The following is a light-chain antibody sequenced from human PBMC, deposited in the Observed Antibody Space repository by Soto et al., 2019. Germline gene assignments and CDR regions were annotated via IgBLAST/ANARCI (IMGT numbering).Light chain of an antibody. V-gene: IGKV3-20*01. CDR2: GTF. CDR3: QQYGSSPRWT. J-gene: IGKJ1*01. CDR1: QGISDT. Sequence: EIVMTQSPATLSVSPGGRATLSCRASQGISDTLAWYQQKPGQAPRLLISGTFSRATGIPDRFSGSGSGTDFTLTISRLEPEDFAVYYCQQYGSSPRWTFGQGTKVDIK.